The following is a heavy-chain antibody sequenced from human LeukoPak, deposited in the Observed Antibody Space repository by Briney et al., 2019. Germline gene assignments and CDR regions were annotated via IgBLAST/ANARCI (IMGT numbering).Heavy chain of an antibody. CDR1: GFTFDDYA. CDR2: ISWNSGSI. Sequence: PGRSLRLSCAASGFTFDDYAMHWVRQAPGKGLEWVSGISWNSGSIGYADSVKGRFTISRDNAKNSLYLQMNSLRAEDTAVYYCAREVGASEFDYWGQGTLVTVSS. V-gene: IGHV3-9*01. CDR3: AREVGASEFDY. J-gene: IGHJ4*02. D-gene: IGHD1-26*01.